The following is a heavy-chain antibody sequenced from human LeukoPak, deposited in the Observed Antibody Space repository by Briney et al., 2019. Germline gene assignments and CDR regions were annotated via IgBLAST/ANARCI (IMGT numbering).Heavy chain of an antibody. CDR1: GGSISSSNW. Sequence: SGTLSLTCAVSGGSISSSNWWSWVRQPPGKGLEWIGEIYHSGSTNYNPSLKSRVTISVDKSKNQFSLKLSSVTAADTAVYYCARASWIAAAGSPAYYFDYWGQGTLVTVSS. J-gene: IGHJ4*02. CDR3: ARASWIAAAGSPAYYFDY. V-gene: IGHV4-4*02. CDR2: IYHSGST. D-gene: IGHD6-13*01.